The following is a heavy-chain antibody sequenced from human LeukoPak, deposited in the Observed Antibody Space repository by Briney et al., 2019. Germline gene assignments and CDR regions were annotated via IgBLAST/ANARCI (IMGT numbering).Heavy chain of an antibody. J-gene: IGHJ3*02. D-gene: IGHD1-1*01. CDR1: GYTFTGHY. V-gene: IGHV1-2*02. CDR3: ARGRVHSWSDAFDI. CDR2: INSDSGGT. Sequence: GASVKVSCKASGYTFTGHYMHWVRQAPGQGLEWMGWINSDSGGTKYAQKFQGSVIMTRVTSISTAYMELSRLKSDDTAVYYCARGRVHSWSDAFDIWGQGTTVTLSS.